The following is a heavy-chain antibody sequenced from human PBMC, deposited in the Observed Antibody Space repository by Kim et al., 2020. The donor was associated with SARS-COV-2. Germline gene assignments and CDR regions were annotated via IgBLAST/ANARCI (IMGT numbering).Heavy chain of an antibody. D-gene: IGHD6-6*01. Sequence: GGSLRLSCTASGFTFGDYAMSWVRQAPGKGLEWVGFIRSKAYGGTTEYAASVKGRFTISRDDSKSIAYLQMNSLKTEDTAVYYCTRDSQFLSSSLSSDYWGQGTLVTVSS. J-gene: IGHJ4*02. V-gene: IGHV3-49*04. CDR2: IRSKAYGGTT. CDR3: TRDSQFLSSSLSSDY. CDR1: GFTFGDYA.